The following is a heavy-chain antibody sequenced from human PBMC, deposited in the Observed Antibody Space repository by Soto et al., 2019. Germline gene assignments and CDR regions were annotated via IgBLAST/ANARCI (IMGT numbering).Heavy chain of an antibody. CDR1: GYTLTELS. CDR2: FDPEDGET. J-gene: IGHJ4*02. V-gene: IGHV1-24*01. CDR3: ATWNYDFWSGYYKKQTYYFDY. D-gene: IGHD3-3*01. Sequence: GASVKVSCKVSGYTLTELSMHWVRQAPGKGLEWMGGFDPEDGETIYAQKFQGRVTMTEDTSTDTAYMELSSLRSEDTAVYYCATWNYDFWSGYYKKQTYYFDYWGQGTLVTVSS.